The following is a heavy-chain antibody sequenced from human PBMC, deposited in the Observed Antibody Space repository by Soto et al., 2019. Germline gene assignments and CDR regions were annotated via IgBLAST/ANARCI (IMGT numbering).Heavy chain of an antibody. V-gene: IGHV5-10-1*01. CDR1: GYSFTSYW. J-gene: IGHJ6*02. Sequence: GESLKISCNGSGYSFTSYWISWVRQMPGKGLEWMGRIDPSDSYTNYSPSFQGHVTISADKSISTAYLQWSSLKASDTAMYYCARRPRKDYYYGMDVWGQGTTVTVSS. CDR2: IDPSDSYT. CDR3: ARRPRKDYYYGMDV.